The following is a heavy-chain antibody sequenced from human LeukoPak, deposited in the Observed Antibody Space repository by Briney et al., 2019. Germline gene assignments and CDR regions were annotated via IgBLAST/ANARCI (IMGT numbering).Heavy chain of an antibody. CDR2: INPNSGGT. CDR1: GYTFTGYY. D-gene: IGHD3-10*01. CDR3: ARDPGGSLWFGELLSWFDP. Sequence: GASVKVSCKASGYTFTGYYMHWVRQAPGQGLEWMGWINPNSGGTNYAQKFQGRVTMTRDTSISTAYMELSRLRSDDTAVYYCARDPGGSLWFGELLSWFDPWGQGTLVTVSS. J-gene: IGHJ5*02. V-gene: IGHV1-2*02.